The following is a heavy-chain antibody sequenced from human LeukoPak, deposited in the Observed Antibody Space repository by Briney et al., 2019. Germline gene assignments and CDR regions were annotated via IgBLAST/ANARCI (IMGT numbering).Heavy chain of an antibody. Sequence: QPGRSLRLSCAATAFTFNNYGMHWVRQAPGKGLEWVAVIWSDGTNTYYADSVKGRFTISRVDYENTVYHKMNSLRPEDSGVYYCARDAQRDFGYSNSLKYWGQGTPVTVST. CDR1: AFTFNNYG. J-gene: IGHJ4*02. D-gene: IGHD4-11*01. CDR3: ARDAQRDFGYSNSLKY. CDR2: IWSDGTNT. V-gene: IGHV3-33*01.